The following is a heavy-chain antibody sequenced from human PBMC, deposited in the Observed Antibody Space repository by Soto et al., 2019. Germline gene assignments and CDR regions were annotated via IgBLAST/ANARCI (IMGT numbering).Heavy chain of an antibody. CDR1: GFTFSSYG. D-gene: IGHD2-8*01. Sequence: GSLRLSCAASGFTFSSYGMHWVRQAPGKGLEWVAVIWYDGSNKYYADSVKGRFTISRDNSKNTLYLQMNSLRAEDTAVYYCARGSKPPGYCTNGVCYTRSYYYGMDVWGQGTTVTVSS. V-gene: IGHV3-33*01. CDR3: ARGSKPPGYCTNGVCYTRSYYYGMDV. CDR2: IWYDGSNK. J-gene: IGHJ6*02.